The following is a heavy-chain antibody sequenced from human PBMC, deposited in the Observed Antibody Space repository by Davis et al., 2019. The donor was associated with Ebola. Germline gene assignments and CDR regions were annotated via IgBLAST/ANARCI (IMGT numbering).Heavy chain of an antibody. CDR1: GYTFTGYY. J-gene: IGHJ5*02. V-gene: IGHV1-2*02. D-gene: IGHD2-2*01. CDR2: INPNSGGT. Sequence: ASVKVSCKASGYTFTGYYMHWVRQAPGQGLEWMGWINPNSGGTNYAQKFQGRVTMTRDTSISTAYMELSRLRSDDTAVYYCARGIVVVPAAQGWFDPWGQGTLVTVSS. CDR3: ARGIVVVPAAQGWFDP.